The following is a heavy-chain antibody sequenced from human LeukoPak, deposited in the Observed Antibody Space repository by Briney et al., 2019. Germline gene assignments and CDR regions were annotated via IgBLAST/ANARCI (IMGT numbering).Heavy chain of an antibody. CDR1: GYTFTSYP. D-gene: IGHD6-6*01. CDR2: INTNTGNP. J-gene: IGHJ4*02. Sequence: GASVKVSCKASGYTFTSYPMNWVRQAPGQGLEWMGWINTNTGNPTYAQGFTGQFVFSLDTPVSTAYLQISSLKAEDTAVYYCARDGIAARPGYWGQGTLVTVSS. CDR3: ARDGIAARPGY. V-gene: IGHV7-4-1*02.